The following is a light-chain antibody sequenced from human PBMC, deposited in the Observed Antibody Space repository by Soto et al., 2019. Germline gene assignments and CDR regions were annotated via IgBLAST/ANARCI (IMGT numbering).Light chain of an antibody. Sequence: QSVLTQPASVSGSPGQSITISCTGTSSDVGGYNFVSWYQQHPGKVPKLMIFDVNRRPSGVADRCSGSKSGNTASLTISGLQAEYEGDYYCCSYTSSSTHVFGSGTKLTVL. CDR2: DVN. J-gene: IGLJ1*01. CDR1: SSDVGGYNF. V-gene: IGLV2-14*03. CDR3: CSYTSSSTHV.